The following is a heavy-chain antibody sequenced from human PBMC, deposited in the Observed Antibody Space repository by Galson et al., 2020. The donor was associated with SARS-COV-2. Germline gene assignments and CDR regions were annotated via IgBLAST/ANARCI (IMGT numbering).Heavy chain of an antibody. CDR1: GFSLSTSGVG. V-gene: IGHV2-5*02. CDR2: IYWDDDK. J-gene: IGHJ6*02. CDR3: GDRPVCGSGSYLDV. D-gene: IGHD3-10*01. Sequence: KMSGPTLVKPTQTLTLTCTFSGFSLSTSGVGVGWIRQPPGKALEWLALIYWDDDKRYSPALKRRLIITKDTYKNQVVLTMTNMDAVETATYYGGDRPVCGSGSYLDVWGQGTTVTVSS.